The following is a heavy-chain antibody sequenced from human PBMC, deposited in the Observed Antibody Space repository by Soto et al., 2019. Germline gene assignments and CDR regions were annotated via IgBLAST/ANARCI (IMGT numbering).Heavy chain of an antibody. Sequence: QVQLQESGPGLVKPSQTLSLTCTVSGGSISSGGYYWSWIRQHPGKGLEWIGYIYYSGSTYYNPSLTSRVTRXXDXSXXQFSLKLSSVTAADTAVYYCAGYCIITSCPPLSDYWGQGTLVTVSS. CDR1: GGSISSGGYY. D-gene: IGHD2-2*01. CDR2: IYYSGST. CDR3: AGYCIITSCPPLSDY. J-gene: IGHJ4*02. V-gene: IGHV4-31*03.